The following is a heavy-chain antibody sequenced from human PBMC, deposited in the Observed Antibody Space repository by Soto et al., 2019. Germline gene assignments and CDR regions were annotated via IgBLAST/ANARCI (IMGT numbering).Heavy chain of an antibody. D-gene: IGHD3-22*01. CDR2: IIPIFGTA. J-gene: IGHJ5*02. CDR1: GGTFSSYA. CDR3: ARDSTYYDSSGYLLPGWSDP. V-gene: IGHV1-69*13. Sequence: ASVKVSCKASGGTFSSYAISWVRQAPGQGLEWMGGIIPIFGTANYAQKFQGRVTITGDESTSTAYMELSRLRSEDTAVYYCARDSTYYDSSGYLLPGWSDPWGQGTLVTVSS.